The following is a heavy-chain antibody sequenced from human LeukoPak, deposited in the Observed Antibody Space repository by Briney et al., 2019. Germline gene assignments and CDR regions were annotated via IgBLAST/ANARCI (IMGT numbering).Heavy chain of an antibody. CDR3: ARDQTATGTTGFDY. CDR1: GGTFSSYA. J-gene: IGHJ4*02. V-gene: IGHV1-69*06. Sequence: SVKVSCKASGGTFSSYAISWVRQAPGQGLEWMGGIIPIFGTANYAQKFQGRVTITADKSTSTAYMELSSLRSEDTAVYYCARDQTATGTTGFDYWGQGTLVTVSS. D-gene: IGHD1-1*01. CDR2: IIPIFGTA.